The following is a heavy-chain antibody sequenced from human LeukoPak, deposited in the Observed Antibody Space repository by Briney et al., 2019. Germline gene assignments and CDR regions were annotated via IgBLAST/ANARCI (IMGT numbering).Heavy chain of an antibody. CDR3: ARRLSIAAAGRKRAYYFDH. CDR2: MNPNSGNT. Sequence: ASVKVSCKASGYTFTSYDINWVRQATGQGLEWMGWMNPNSGNTGYAQKFQGRVTMTRNTSISTAYMELSSLRSEDTAVYYCARRLSIAAAGRKRAYYFDHWGQGTLVTVSS. D-gene: IGHD6-13*01. J-gene: IGHJ4*02. V-gene: IGHV1-8*01. CDR1: GYTFTSYD.